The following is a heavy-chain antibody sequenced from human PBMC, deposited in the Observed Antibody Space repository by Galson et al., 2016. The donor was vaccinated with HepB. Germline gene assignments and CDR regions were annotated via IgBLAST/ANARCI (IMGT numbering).Heavy chain of an antibody. CDR1: GFTFSSYG. D-gene: IGHD1-26*01. CDR3: AKSGGGIDY. Sequence: SLRLSCAASGFTFSSYGMHWVRQAPDKGLEWVAVISYDGSNKYYADSVKGRFTISRDNSKNTLYLQMNSLRAEDTAVYYCAKSGGGIDYWGQGTLVTVSA. CDR2: ISYDGSNK. J-gene: IGHJ4*02. V-gene: IGHV3-30*18.